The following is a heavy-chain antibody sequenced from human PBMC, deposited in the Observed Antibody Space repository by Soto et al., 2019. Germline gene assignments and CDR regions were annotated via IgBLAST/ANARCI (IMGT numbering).Heavy chain of an antibody. CDR2: IWYDGSNK. Sequence: GGSLRLSCAASGFTFSSYGMHWVRQAPGKGLEWVAVIWYDGSNKYYADSVKGRFTISRDNSKNTLYLQMNSLRAEDTAVYYCARVPGGYDSSGYYSDYWGQGTLVTVSS. J-gene: IGHJ4*02. V-gene: IGHV3-33*01. CDR3: ARVPGGYDSSGYYSDY. D-gene: IGHD3-22*01. CDR1: GFTFSSYG.